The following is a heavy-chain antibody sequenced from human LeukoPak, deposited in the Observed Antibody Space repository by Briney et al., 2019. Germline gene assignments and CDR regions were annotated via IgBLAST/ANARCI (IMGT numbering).Heavy chain of an antibody. J-gene: IGHJ6*02. CDR3: ARSPHYFYGMDV. CDR1: GFTVSSNY. CDR2: IYTDGST. V-gene: IGHV3-66*01. Sequence: GGSLRLSCSASGFTVSSNYMTWVRQAPGKGLDWVSLIYTDGSTYYADSVKGRFTISRDNSKNTLYLQMNSLRAGDTAVYYCARSPHYFYGMDVWGQGTTVTVSS.